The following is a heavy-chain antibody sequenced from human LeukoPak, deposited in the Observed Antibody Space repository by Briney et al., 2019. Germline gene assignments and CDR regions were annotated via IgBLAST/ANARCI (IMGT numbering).Heavy chain of an antibody. V-gene: IGHV3-43*02. D-gene: IGHD3-16*01. CDR2: ISGDGGST. CDR1: GFTFDDYA. J-gene: IGHJ4*02. CDR3: VKEIAWFEGLDY. Sequence: HPGGSLRLSCATSGFTFDDYAMHWVRQAPGKGLEWVSLISGDGGSTFYSDSVKGRFTISRDNSKNSLYLQMNSLRREDTALYYCVKEIAWFEGLDYWRQATLVTVSS.